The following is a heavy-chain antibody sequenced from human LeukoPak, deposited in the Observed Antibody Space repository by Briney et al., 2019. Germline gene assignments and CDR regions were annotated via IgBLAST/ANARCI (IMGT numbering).Heavy chain of an antibody. CDR1: GYTFTSYD. Sequence: ASVKVSFKASGYTFTSYDINWVRQATGQGLEWMGWMNPNSGNTGYAQKFQGRVTMTRNTSISTAYMELSSLRSEDTAVYYCARGPLYCSGGSCYYYYMDVWGKGTTVTVSS. J-gene: IGHJ6*03. CDR3: ARGPLYCSGGSCYYYYMDV. D-gene: IGHD2-15*01. CDR2: MNPNSGNT. V-gene: IGHV1-8*01.